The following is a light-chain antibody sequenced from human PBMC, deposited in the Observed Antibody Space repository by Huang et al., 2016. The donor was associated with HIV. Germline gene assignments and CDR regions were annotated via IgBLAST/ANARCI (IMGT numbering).Light chain of an antibody. J-gene: IGKJ1*01. CDR2: GAS. V-gene: IGKV3-15*01. CDR1: QSVSNN. Sequence: EIVMTQSPATLSVSPGGIATLSCRASQSVSNNLAWYQQKPGQAPRLRIYGASTRATGIPARVSGSGAGTEFTLPIISLQSEDCAVDYCQQYNNWPPQTFGQGTKVEIK. CDR3: QQYNNWPPQT.